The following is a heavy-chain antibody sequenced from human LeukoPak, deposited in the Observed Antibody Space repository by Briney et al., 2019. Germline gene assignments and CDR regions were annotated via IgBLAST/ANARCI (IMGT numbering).Heavy chain of an antibody. D-gene: IGHD4-17*01. CDR1: GYTFTNYG. CDR3: ARVWGAGLRSPLDY. Sequence: ASVKVSCKASGYTFTNYGISWVRQAPGQGLEWMGWISAYNGNADYAQKFQGRVTMTTDTSTSTAYMELRSLRSDDTAVYYCARVWGAGLRSPLDYWGQGTLVTVSS. V-gene: IGHV1-18*01. CDR2: ISAYNGNA. J-gene: IGHJ4*02.